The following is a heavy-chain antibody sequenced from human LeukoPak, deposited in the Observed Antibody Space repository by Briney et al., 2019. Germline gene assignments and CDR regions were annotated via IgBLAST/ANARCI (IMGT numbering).Heavy chain of an antibody. CDR1: GFTFGDYT. D-gene: IGHD1-26*01. J-gene: IGHJ4*02. CDR3: TRDPPTRY. CDR2: IRSKADGGTP. V-gene: IGHV3-49*03. Sequence: QSGGSLRLSCTASGFTFGDYTITWIRQAPGKGLEWVGFIRSKADGGTPEYAASVKGRFTISRDDSKSIAYLQMSSLKTDDTAVYYCTRDPPTRYWGQGTLVSVSS.